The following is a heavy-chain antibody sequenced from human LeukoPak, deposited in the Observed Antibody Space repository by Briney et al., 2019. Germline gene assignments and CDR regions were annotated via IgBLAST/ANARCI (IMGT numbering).Heavy chain of an antibody. J-gene: IGHJ4*02. D-gene: IGHD4-17*01. V-gene: IGHV1-2*02. CDR3: ARGLSVYGEDPQFDY. CDR1: GYTFTGYY. CDR2: INPNSGGT. Sequence: ASVKVSCKASGYTFTGYYMHWVRQAPGQGLEWMGWINPNSGGTNYAQKFQGRVTITRNTSISTAYMELSSLRSEDTAVYYCARGLSVYGEDPQFDYWGQGTLVTVSS.